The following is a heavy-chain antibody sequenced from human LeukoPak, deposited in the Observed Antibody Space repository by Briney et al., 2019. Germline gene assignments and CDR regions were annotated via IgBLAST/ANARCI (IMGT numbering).Heavy chain of an antibody. CDR2: VYYNRIT. CDR1: GVSINTYF. CDR3: ASQLGGTTFH. J-gene: IGHJ4*02. D-gene: IGHD1/OR15-1a*01. V-gene: IGHV4-59*01. Sequence: SETLSFTCTVSGVSINTYFWSWIRQPPGKGLEWIGYVYYNRITNYNPSLKSRVSISLDTSKNQFSLRLNSVTAAETAVYYCASQLGGTTFHWGQGTLVTVSS.